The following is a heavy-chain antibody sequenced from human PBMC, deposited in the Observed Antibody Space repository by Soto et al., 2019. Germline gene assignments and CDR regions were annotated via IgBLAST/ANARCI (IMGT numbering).Heavy chain of an antibody. Sequence: GGSLRLSCAASGFTVSSNYMGWVRQAPGKGLEWVSIIYSGGSTFYADSVKGRFTISRDNSKNTVFLQMNSLRAEDTAVYYCARHPTGIAYWGQGTLVTVSS. CDR3: ARHPTGIAY. J-gene: IGHJ4*02. D-gene: IGHD4-4*01. CDR2: IYSGGST. CDR1: GFTVSSNY. V-gene: IGHV3-53*01.